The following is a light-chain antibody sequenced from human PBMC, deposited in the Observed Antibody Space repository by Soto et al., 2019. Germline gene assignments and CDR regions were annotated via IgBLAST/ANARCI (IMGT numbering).Light chain of an antibody. CDR3: QQYGSSPIT. V-gene: IGKV3-20*01. J-gene: IGKJ5*01. CDR2: GTS. CDR1: QSISSIY. Sequence: EIVLTQSPGTLSLSPGERATLSCRASQSISSIYLAWLQQKPGQAPRLLIFGTSNRATGVPDRFSGSGSGTDFTLTISRLEPEDFAVFYCQQYGSSPITFGQGTRLEIK.